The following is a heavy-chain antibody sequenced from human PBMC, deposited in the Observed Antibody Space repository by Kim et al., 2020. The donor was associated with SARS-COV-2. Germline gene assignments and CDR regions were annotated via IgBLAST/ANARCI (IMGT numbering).Heavy chain of an antibody. CDR1: GFTFSSYA. CDR2: ISYDGSNK. D-gene: IGHD3-16*02. V-gene: IGHV3-30*04. CDR3: ARASRRLSDFDI. J-gene: IGHJ3*02. Sequence: GGSLRLSCAASGFTFSSYAMHWVRQAPGKGLEWVAVISYDGSNKYYADSVKGRFTISRDNSKNTLYLQMNSLRAEDTAVYYCARASRRLSDFDIWGQGT.